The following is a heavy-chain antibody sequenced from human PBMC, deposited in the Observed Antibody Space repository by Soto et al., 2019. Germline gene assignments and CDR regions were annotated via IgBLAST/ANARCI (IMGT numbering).Heavy chain of an antibody. V-gene: IGHV4-59*01. CDR2: IYYSGST. CDR1: GGSISSYY. J-gene: IGHJ4*02. D-gene: IGHD3-16*01. Sequence: SETLSVTCTASGGSISSYYWSWIRQQTGKGLEWIGYIYYSGSTNYNPSLKSRVTISVDTSKNQFSLKLSSVTAADTAVYYCARGEGWPTLDYWGQGTLVTVSS. CDR3: ARGEGWPTLDY.